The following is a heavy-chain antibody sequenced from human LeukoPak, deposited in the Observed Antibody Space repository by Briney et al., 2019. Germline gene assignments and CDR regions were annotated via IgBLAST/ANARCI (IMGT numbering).Heavy chain of an antibody. CDR1: GITFSSCP. Sequence: GRSLRLSCVASGITFSSCPMHWVRQAPGKGLEWVAVISDDGSDKSYADSVKGRFSISRDNSQNTLYLQMNSLRPEDTALYYCARDPRSYYPPPYSEGNWFDPWGQGTLVTVSS. CDR3: ARDPRSYYPPPYSEGNWFDP. J-gene: IGHJ5*02. CDR2: ISDDGSDK. D-gene: IGHD3-10*01. V-gene: IGHV3-30*04.